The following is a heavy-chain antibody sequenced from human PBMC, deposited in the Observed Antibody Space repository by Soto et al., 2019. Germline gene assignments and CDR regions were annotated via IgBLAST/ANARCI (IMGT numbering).Heavy chain of an antibody. CDR1: GYTLTELS. CDR3: ARALGLRYFDWSDDAFDI. D-gene: IGHD3-9*01. V-gene: IGHV1-24*01. J-gene: IGHJ3*02. Sequence: SVKVSCKVSGYTLTELSMHWVRQAPGKGLEWMGGFDPEDGETIYAQKFQGRVTMTGDTSTDTAYMELSSLRSEDTAVYYCARALGLRYFDWSDDAFDIWGQGTMVTVSS. CDR2: FDPEDGET.